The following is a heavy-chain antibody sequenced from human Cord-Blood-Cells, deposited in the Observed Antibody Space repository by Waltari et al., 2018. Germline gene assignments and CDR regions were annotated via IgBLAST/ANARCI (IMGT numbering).Heavy chain of an antibody. CDR2: ISGSGGST. V-gene: IGHV3-23*01. CDR1: GFTFSSYA. D-gene: IGHD2-2*01. CDR3: AKVGWVVPAATGWFDP. J-gene: IGHJ5*02. Sequence: EVQLLESGGGLVQPGGSLRLSCAASGFTFSSYAMSLVRPALGKGLEWVSAISGSGGSTYYADSVKGRFTISRDNSKNTLYLQMNSLRAEDTAVYYCAKVGWVVPAATGWFDPWGQGTLVTVSS.